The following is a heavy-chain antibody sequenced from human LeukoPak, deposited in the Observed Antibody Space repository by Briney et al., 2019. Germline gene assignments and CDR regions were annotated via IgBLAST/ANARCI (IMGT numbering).Heavy chain of an antibody. CDR1: GFTFGSFW. J-gene: IGHJ4*02. Sequence: GGSLRLSCAAYGFTFGSFWMSWVRQAPGKGLEWVANIKQDGREKYYVDSVKGRFAISRDNAKNSLYLQMNSLRAEDTAVYYCASRGYSYGYLVRYWGQGTLVTVSS. CDR2: IKQDGREK. CDR3: ASRGYSYGYLVRY. D-gene: IGHD5-18*01. V-gene: IGHV3-7*01.